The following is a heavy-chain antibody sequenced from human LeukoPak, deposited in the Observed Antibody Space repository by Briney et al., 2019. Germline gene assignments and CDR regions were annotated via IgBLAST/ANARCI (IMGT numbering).Heavy chain of an antibody. D-gene: IGHD4-17*01. J-gene: IGHJ5*02. Sequence: SQTLSLTCAVSGGSLRGGNYYWNFIRQPAGEGLEWIGRIYLGGTTDYNPSLKSRLTISLDKSKNQFSLLRTSVTAADTAIYYCARGDGDYGGGRFDPWGQGILVTVSS. CDR2: IYLGGTT. CDR1: GGSLRGGNYY. CDR3: ARGDGDYGGGRFDP. V-gene: IGHV4-61*02.